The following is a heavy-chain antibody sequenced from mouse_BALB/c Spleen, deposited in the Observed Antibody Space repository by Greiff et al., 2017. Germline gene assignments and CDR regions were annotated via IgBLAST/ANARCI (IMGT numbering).Heavy chain of an antibody. CDR3: ARDGITTVANFDY. CDR2: INSNGGST. D-gene: IGHD1-1*01. V-gene: IGHV5-6-3*01. Sequence: EVKLVESGGGLVQPGGSLKLSCAASGFTFSSYGMSWVRQTPDKRLELVATINSNGGSTYYPDSVKGRFTISRDNAKNTLYLQMSSLKSEDTAMYYCARDGITTVANFDYWGQGTTLTVSS. CDR1: GFTFSSYG. J-gene: IGHJ2*01.